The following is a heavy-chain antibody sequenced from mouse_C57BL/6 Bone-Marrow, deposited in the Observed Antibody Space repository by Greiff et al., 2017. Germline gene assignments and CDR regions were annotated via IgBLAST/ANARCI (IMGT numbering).Heavy chain of an antibody. CDR2: INPSNGGT. J-gene: IGHJ4*01. CDR3: ARTMITTIYYYAMDY. D-gene: IGHD2-4*01. CDR1: GYTFTSYW. Sequence: VQLQQPGTELVKPGASVKLSCKASGYTFTSYWMHWVKQRPGQGLEWIGNINPSNGGTNYNEKFKSKATLTVDKSSSTAYMQLSSLTSEDSAVYYCARTMITTIYYYAMDYWGQGTSVTVSS. V-gene: IGHV1-53*01.